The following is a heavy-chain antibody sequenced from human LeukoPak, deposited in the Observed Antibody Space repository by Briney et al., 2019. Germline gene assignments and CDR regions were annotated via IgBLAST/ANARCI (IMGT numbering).Heavy chain of an antibody. CDR2: INPNSGGT. CDR1: GYTFTGYY. J-gene: IGHJ4*02. V-gene: IGHV1-2*06. D-gene: IGHD6-19*01. Sequence: GASVKVSCKASGYTFTGYYMHWVRQAPGQGLEWMGRINPNSGGTNYAQTFQGRVTMTRDTSISTAYMELSRLRSDDTAVYYCARDGGAGWSAFDYWGQGTLVTVSS. CDR3: ARDGGAGWSAFDY.